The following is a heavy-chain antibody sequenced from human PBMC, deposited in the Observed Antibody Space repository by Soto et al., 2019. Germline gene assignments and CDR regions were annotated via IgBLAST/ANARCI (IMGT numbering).Heavy chain of an antibody. CDR2: IYHNGNT. CDR3: ARVARLPKTRLPRWRHDP. J-gene: IGHJ5*01. V-gene: IGHV4-38-2*02. CDR1: GSSISRDSY. Sequence: PSQPLALTCSVPGSSISRDSYWGWIRQPPGKGLEWVGTIYHNGNTYYSPSLKSRVTISVDTSNNQFSLKLSSVTAADTAVYYCARVARLPKTRLPRWRHDPCAQRTLDPVSS. D-gene: IGHD4-17*01.